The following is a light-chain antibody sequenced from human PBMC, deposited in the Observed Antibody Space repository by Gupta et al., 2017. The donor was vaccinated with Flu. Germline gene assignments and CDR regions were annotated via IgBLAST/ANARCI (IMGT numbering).Light chain of an antibody. CDR3: QSADSSGTYVV. J-gene: IGLJ2*01. CDR2: KDS. Sequence: GDALPKQYAYWYQQKPGQAPVLVIYKDSERLSGIPERFSGSSSGTTVTLTISGVQAEDEADYYCQSADSSGTYVVFGGGTKLTVL. V-gene: IGLV3-25*03. CDR1: ALPKQY.